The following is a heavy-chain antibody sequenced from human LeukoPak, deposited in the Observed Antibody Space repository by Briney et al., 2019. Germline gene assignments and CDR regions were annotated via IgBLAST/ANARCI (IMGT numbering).Heavy chain of an antibody. Sequence: SETLFLTCTVSGGSISNGDYYRSWIRQPPGKGLEWIGYIYYSGSTYYNPSLKSRVTISVDTSKNQFSLKLSSVTAADTAVYYCARGIYGSGSYYNGRGQGTLVTVSS. V-gene: IGHV4-30-4*01. CDR3: ARGIYGSGSYYNG. CDR1: GGSISNGDYY. CDR2: IYYSGST. D-gene: IGHD3-10*01. J-gene: IGHJ4*02.